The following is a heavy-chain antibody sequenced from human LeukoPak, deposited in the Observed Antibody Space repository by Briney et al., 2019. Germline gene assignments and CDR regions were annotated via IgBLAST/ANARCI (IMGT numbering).Heavy chain of an antibody. CDR3: ARGSYYGSGRYPKGNFDY. V-gene: IGHV1-8*01. D-gene: IGHD3-10*01. CDR1: GYTFTSYD. J-gene: IGHJ4*02. Sequence: GASVKVSCKASGYTFTSYDINWVRQATGQGLEWMGWMNPNSGNTGYAQKFQGRVTMTRNTSISTAYMELNSLRSEDTAVYYCARGSYYGSGRYPKGNFDYWGQGTLVTVSS. CDR2: MNPNSGNT.